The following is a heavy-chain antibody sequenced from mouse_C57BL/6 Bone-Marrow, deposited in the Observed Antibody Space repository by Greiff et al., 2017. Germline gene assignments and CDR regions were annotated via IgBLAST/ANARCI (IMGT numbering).Heavy chain of an antibody. V-gene: IGHV1-54*01. CDR2: INPGSGGT. CDR1: GYAFTNYL. CDR3: ARLIYYDYDYFAY. J-gene: IGHJ2*01. D-gene: IGHD2-4*01. Sequence: QVQLQQSGAELVRPGTSVKVSSKASGYAFTNYLIEWVKQRPGQGLEWIGVINPGSGGTNYNEKFKGKATLTADKSSSTAYMQLSSLTSEDSAVYFCARLIYYDYDYFAYWGQGTTLPVSS.